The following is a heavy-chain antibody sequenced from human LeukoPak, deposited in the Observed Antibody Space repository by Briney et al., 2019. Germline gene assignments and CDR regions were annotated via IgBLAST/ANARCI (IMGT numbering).Heavy chain of an antibody. Sequence: GGSLRLSCAASGFTFSSYWMSWVRQAPGKGLEWVANIKHDGSEENYVDSVKGRFTISRDNAKNSLYLQMNSLRAEDTAVYYCARDTPFGAYWGQGTLVTVSS. V-gene: IGHV3-7*03. CDR2: IKHDGSEE. J-gene: IGHJ4*02. CDR1: GFTFSSYW. CDR3: ARDTPFGAY. D-gene: IGHD3-16*01.